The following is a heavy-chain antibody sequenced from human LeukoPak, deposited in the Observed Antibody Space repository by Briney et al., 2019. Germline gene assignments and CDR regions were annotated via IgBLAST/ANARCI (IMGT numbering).Heavy chain of an antibody. CDR2: ISSSGGTI. CDR3: ARDCGGGSCYGPYDAFDI. Sequence: KAGGSLRLSCAASGFTFSSYEMNWVRQAPGKGLEWVSYISSSGGTIYYADSVKGRFTISRDNAKNSLYLQVNSLRAEDTAVYYCARDCGGGSCYGPYDAFDIWGQGTMVTVSS. D-gene: IGHD2-15*01. CDR1: GFTFSSYE. V-gene: IGHV3-48*03. J-gene: IGHJ3*02.